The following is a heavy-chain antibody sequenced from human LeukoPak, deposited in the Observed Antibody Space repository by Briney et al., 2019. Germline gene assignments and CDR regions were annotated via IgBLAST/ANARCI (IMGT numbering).Heavy chain of an antibody. CDR2: IYHSGST. Sequence: SETLSLTCTVSGGSISTYYWNWIRQPPGKGLEWIGYIYHSGSTNYNPSLQSRVTISVDTSKNQFSLNLNSVTAADTAVYYCARGGAARPHFQNWGQGTLVTVSS. CDR3: ARGGAARPHFQN. J-gene: IGHJ1*01. V-gene: IGHV4-59*01. CDR1: GGSISTYY. D-gene: IGHD6-6*01.